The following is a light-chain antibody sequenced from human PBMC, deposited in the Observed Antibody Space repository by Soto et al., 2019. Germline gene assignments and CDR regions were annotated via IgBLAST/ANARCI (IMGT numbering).Light chain of an antibody. J-gene: IGKJ1*01. Sequence: ILMTQSPATLSVSPGERATLSCRASQSVSNNLAWYQQKPGQAPRLLIYDASTRATGIPARLSGSGSGTDFTLTITGLQSEDFAVYYCQQYNNWPPWTFGQGTQVEIK. CDR3: QQYNNWPPWT. V-gene: IGKV3-15*01. CDR1: QSVSNN. CDR2: DAS.